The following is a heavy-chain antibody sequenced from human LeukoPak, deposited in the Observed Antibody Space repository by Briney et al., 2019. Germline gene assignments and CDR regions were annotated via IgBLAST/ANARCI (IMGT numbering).Heavy chain of an antibody. CDR3: AKDGSIQLWAYFDY. V-gene: IGHV3-23*01. CDR1: GFTFSSYA. CDR2: ISGSGGST. J-gene: IGHJ4*02. Sequence: GTLRLSCAASGFTFSSYAMSWVRQAPGKGLEWVSAISGSGGSTYYADSVKGRFTISRDNSKNTLYLQMNSLRAEDTAVYYCAKDGSIQLWAYFDYWGQGTLVTVSS. D-gene: IGHD5-18*01.